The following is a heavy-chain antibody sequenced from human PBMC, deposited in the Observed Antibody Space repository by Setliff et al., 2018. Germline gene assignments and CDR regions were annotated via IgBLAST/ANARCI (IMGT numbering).Heavy chain of an antibody. CDR1: GFTFSRYW. Sequence: LRLSCAASGFTFSRYWMSWVRQAPGKGLEWVANIKQDGSEKYYVDSVKGRFTISRDNAKNSLYLQMNSLRAEDTAVYYCVRVYDFWNGYYVDYWGQGTLVTVSS. D-gene: IGHD3-3*01. CDR2: IKQDGSEK. CDR3: VRVYDFWNGYYVDY. J-gene: IGHJ4*02. V-gene: IGHV3-7*01.